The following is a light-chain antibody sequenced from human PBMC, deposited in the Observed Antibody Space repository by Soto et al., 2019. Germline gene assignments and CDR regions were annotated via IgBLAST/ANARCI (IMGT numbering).Light chain of an antibody. J-gene: IGKJ3*01. CDR1: QSVDWY. V-gene: IGKV3-11*01. CDR2: DAS. CDR3: QQRSNWPPIT. Sequence: EIVLTQSPATLSLSPGDRATVSCRASQSVDWYVAWDQHKPGKAPRLLIYDASTRATGIPDRFSGSGSGTDFTLTISSLEPEDFAVYYCQQRSNWPPITFGPGTKVDMK.